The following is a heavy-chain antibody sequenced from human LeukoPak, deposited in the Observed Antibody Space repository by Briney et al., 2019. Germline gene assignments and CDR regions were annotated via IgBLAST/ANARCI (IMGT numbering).Heavy chain of an antibody. CDR1: GFTFDDYG. CDR3: VRGGSGYSYDFYFDY. J-gene: IGHJ4*02. Sequence: PGGSLRLSCAASGFTFDDYGMSWVRQAPGKGLEWVSGINWNGGSRGYADSVKGRFTISREDAKHSLFLQMNNLGAGDTAVYYCVRGGSGYSYDFYFDYWGRGALVTVSS. D-gene: IGHD5-18*01. CDR2: INWNGGSR. V-gene: IGHV3-20*04.